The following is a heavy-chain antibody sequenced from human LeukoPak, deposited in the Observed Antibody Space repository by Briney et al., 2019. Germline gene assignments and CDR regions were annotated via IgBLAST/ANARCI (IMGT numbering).Heavy chain of an antibody. V-gene: IGHV4-38-2*01. J-gene: IGHJ4*02. CDR1: GYSISSGYF. D-gene: IGHD1-26*01. CDR3: ARNGGYGSFDY. CDR2: IDHSGST. Sequence: SETLSITCAVSGYSISSGYFWGWIRRPPGKGLEWIGTIDHSGSTYYNPSLKSRVTISVDTSKNQFSLTLSSVTAADTAFYYCARNGGYGSFDYGGQGTLVTVSS.